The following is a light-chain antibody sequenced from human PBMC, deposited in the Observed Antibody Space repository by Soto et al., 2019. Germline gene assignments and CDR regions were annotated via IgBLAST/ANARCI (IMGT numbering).Light chain of an antibody. CDR1: QGIGDT. Sequence: EVVMRQSPATLSVXPXXXXXPXXRASQGIGDTLAWYQHKPGQTPRLLIYDTSTRATGVPTRFSGSRSGAEFTLTINSLQSEDFAVYYCQHYNYWPYTFGQGT. V-gene: IGKV3-15*01. CDR2: DTS. J-gene: IGKJ2*01. CDR3: QHYNYWPYT.